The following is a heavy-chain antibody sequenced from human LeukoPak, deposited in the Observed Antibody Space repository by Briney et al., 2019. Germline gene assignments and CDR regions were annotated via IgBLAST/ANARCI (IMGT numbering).Heavy chain of an antibody. V-gene: IGHV3-23*01. Sequence: GGSLRLSCAASGFTFSSYAMSWVRQAPGKGLEWVSAISGSGGSTYYADSVKGRFTISRDNSKNTLYLQMNSLRAEDTAVYYCAKRPADKNPWFAATKVDYYYGMDAWGRGTTVTVSS. CDR2: ISGSGGST. D-gene: IGHD2-15*01. CDR3: AKRPADKNPWFAATKVDYYYGMDA. CDR1: GFTFSSYA. J-gene: IGHJ6*02.